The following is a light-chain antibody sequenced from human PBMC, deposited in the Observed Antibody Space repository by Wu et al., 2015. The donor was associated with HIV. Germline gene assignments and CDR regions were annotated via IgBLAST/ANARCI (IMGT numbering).Light chain of an antibody. Sequence: EIVLTQSPGTLSLSPGERATLSCRASQSVSSSYLAWYQHKPGQAPRLLIQGTSTRATDIPARFSGSGSGTDFTLTISSLEPEDFAVYYCHQRTNWPRTFGQGTKVEI. CDR2: GTS. V-gene: IGKV3D-20*02. CDR3: HQRTNWPRT. J-gene: IGKJ1*01. CDR1: QSVSSSY.